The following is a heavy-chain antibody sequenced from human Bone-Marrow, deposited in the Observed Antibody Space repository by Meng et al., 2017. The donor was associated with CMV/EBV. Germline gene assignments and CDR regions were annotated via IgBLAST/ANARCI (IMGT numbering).Heavy chain of an antibody. V-gene: IGHV4-39*07. CDR3: ARDQQLQAFDI. CDR2: IYYSGST. Sequence: SETLSLTCTVSGGSISSSSYYWGWIRQPPGKGLEWIGSIYYSGSTYYNPSLKSRVTISVDTSKNQFSLKLSSVTAADTAVYYCARDQQLQAFDIWGQGTTVTVSS. CDR1: GGSISSSSYY. D-gene: IGHD5-18*01. J-gene: IGHJ3*02.